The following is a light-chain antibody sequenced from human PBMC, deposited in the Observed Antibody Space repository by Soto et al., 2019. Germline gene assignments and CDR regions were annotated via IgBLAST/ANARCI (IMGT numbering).Light chain of an antibody. CDR3: QQFNSYPLT. J-gene: IGKJ3*01. V-gene: IGKV1-9*01. Sequence: DIQLTQSPSFLSASVGDRVTITCRASQGIGTYLAWYQQKPGKAPKLLIYLASTLQSGVPSRFSGSASGTEFALTISSLQPEDFATYYCQQFNSYPLTFGPGTKVDIK. CDR1: QGIGTY. CDR2: LAS.